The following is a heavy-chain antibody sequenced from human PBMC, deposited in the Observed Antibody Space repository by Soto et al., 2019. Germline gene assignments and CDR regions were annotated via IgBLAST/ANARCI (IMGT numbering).Heavy chain of an antibody. J-gene: IGHJ3*02. Sequence: SETLSLTCTVSGGSISSYYWSWIRQPPGKGLEWIGYIYYSGSTNYNPSLKSRVTISVDTSKNQFSLRLSSLTAADTAVYYCARDIPDVLTGYYIGAFDIWGRGTMVTV. D-gene: IGHD3-9*01. V-gene: IGHV4-59*01. CDR1: GGSISSYY. CDR2: IYYSGST. CDR3: ARDIPDVLTGYYIGAFDI.